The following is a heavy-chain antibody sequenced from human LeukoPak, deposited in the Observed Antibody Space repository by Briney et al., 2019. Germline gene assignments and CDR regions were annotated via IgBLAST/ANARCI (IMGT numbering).Heavy chain of an antibody. Sequence: PSETLSLTCTVSGGSISRSNYYWGWIRQPPGKGLEWIGTIYYSGDSYYNPSLKSRASISVDTSKNRFSLNLNSVTAADTAVYFCARHENIIMVPTAHAFDYWGQGALVTVSS. CDR3: ARHENIIMVPTAHAFDY. D-gene: IGHD2/OR15-2a*01. CDR1: GGSISRSNYY. J-gene: IGHJ4*02. V-gene: IGHV4-39*01. CDR2: IYYSGDS.